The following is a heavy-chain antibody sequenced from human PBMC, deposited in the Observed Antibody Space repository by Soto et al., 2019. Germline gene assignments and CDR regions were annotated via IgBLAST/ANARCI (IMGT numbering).Heavy chain of an antibody. CDR3: ARGRYGDY. CDR2: ISAHNGNT. CDR1: GYAFTTYG. Sequence: QVHLVQSGAEVKKPGASVKVSCKGSGYAFTTYGITGVRQAPGQGLEWMGWISAHNGNTNYAQKLQGRVTVTRDTSTSTAYMELRSLRSGDTAVYYCARGRYGDYWGQGALVTVSS. D-gene: IGHD1-1*01. J-gene: IGHJ4*02. V-gene: IGHV1-18*01.